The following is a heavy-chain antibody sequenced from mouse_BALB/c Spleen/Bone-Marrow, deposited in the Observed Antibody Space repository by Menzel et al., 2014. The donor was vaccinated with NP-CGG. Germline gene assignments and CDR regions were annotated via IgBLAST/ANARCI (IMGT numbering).Heavy chain of an antibody. CDR1: GFGFSSSD. CDR2: ISSGGGST. CDR3: ATHYYGRFDY. Sequence: EVHLVESGGGLVKPGGSLKLSCAASGFGFSSSDMSWVRQTPEKRLEWVAYISSGGGSTYYPDTVKGRFTISRDNAKNTLYLQMSSLKSEDTAMYYCATHYYGRFDYWGQCTTLTVSS. D-gene: IGHD1-2*01. V-gene: IGHV5-12-1*01. J-gene: IGHJ2*01.